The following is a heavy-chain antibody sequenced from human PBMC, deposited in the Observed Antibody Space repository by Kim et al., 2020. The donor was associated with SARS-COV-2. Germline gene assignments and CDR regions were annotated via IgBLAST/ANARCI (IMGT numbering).Heavy chain of an antibody. CDR2: DT. J-gene: IGHJ3*02. V-gene: IGHV5-51*01. Sequence: DTRYSPSFQGQVTISADKSISTAYLHWSRLKASDTAMYYCARPISGDAFDIWGQGTMVTVSS. D-gene: IGHD1-26*01. CDR3: ARPISGDAFDI.